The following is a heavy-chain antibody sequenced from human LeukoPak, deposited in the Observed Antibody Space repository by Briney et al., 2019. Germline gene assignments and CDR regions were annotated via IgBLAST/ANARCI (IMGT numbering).Heavy chain of an antibody. CDR2: ISYDGSNK. CDR3: AKGGRIAARHIDY. D-gene: IGHD6-6*01. V-gene: IGHV3-30*18. CDR1: GFTFSSYC. Sequence: GGSLRLSCAASGFTFSSYCMHWVRQAPGKGLEWVAVISYDGSNKYYADSVKGRFTISRDKSKNTLYLQMNSLRAEDTAVSYCAKGGRIAARHIDYWGQGTLVTVSS. J-gene: IGHJ4*02.